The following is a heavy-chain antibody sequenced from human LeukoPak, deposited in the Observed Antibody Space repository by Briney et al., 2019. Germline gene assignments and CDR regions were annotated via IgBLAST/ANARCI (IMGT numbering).Heavy chain of an antibody. CDR3: ARVRGSRLVPDYYYGMDV. D-gene: IGHD6-19*01. V-gene: IGHV5-51*01. CDR1: GYSFTSYC. J-gene: IGHJ6*02. Sequence: GESLKISCKGSGYSFTSYCIGWVRQMPGKGLEWMLIIYPGDSDTRYGPSFQGQVTISADKSISTAYLQWSSLKASDTAMYYCARVRGSRLVPDYYYGMDVWGQGTTVTVSS. CDR2: IYPGDSDT.